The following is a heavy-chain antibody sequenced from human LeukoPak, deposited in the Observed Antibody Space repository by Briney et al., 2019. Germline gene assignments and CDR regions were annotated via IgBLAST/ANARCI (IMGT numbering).Heavy chain of an antibody. J-gene: IGHJ4*02. CDR2: INPNSGGT. D-gene: IGHD3-10*01. CDR3: AREKRGEDSQYLDY. Sequence: ASVKVSCKASGYTFTGYYMHWVRQAPGQGLEWMGWINPNSGGTNYAQKFQGRVTMTRDTSFSTAYMELSRLRSDDTAVYYCAREKRGEDSQYLDYWGQGTLVTVSS. V-gene: IGHV1-2*02. CDR1: GYTFTGYY.